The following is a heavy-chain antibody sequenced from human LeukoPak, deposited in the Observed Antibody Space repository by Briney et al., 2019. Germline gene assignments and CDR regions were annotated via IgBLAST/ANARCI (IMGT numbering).Heavy chain of an antibody. D-gene: IGHD6-13*01. CDR3: ARSGGSSWLPYYYYDMDV. CDR2: ISRSSSYI. V-gene: IGHV3-21*01. Sequence: PGGSLRLSSAASGFTFSGYSMSWVRQAPGKGLEWVSSISRSSSYIYYADSVKGRLTISRDNAKNSLYLQMNSLRAEDTAVYYCARSGGSSWLPYYYYDMDVWGQGTTVTVSS. CDR1: GFTFSGYS. J-gene: IGHJ6*02.